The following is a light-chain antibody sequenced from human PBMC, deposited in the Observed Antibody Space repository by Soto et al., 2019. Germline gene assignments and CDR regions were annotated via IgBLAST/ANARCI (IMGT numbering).Light chain of an antibody. CDR2: DAS. CDR1: QSDNNFY. J-gene: IGKJ4*01. Sequence: EIVLTQSPGTLSLSPGERATISCRDSQSDNNFYLAWYQQKPGQAPRLLIYDASSRATGIPDRFSGSGSGTDFTLTISRVEPEDFAVYYCQKYGNSLTVGGGDQGGYQ. CDR3: QKYGNSLT. V-gene: IGKV3-20*01.